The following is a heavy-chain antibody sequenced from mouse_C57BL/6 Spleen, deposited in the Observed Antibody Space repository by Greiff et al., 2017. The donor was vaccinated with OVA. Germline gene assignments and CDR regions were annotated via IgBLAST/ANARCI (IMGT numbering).Heavy chain of an antibody. CDR3: ARDGTRRKYFDV. J-gene: IGHJ1*03. CDR1: GFTFSDYG. CDR2: ISSGSSTI. V-gene: IGHV5-17*01. D-gene: IGHD4-1*01. Sequence: DVMLVESGGGLVKPGGSLKLSCAASGFTFSDYGMHWVRQAPEKGLEWVAYISSGSSTIYYADTVKGRFTISRDNAKNTLFLQMTSLRSEDTAMYYCARDGTRRKYFDVWGTGTTVTVSS.